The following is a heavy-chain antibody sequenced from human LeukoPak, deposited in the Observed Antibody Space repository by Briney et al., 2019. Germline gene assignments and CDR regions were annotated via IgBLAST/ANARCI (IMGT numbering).Heavy chain of an antibody. CDR2: VIPILGIA. V-gene: IGHV1-69*04. Sequence: SVKVSCTASGGTFSSYAISWVRQAPGQGLEWMGRVIPILGIANDAQKFQGRVTITEDKSTSIAYMELSSMRSGDTAVYYCARTGHPLSSVLRYFDVPTYYWFVPWGQGTLVTVSS. J-gene: IGHJ5*02. D-gene: IGHD3-9*01. CDR3: ARTGHPLSSVLRYFDVPTYYWFVP. CDR1: GGTFSSYA.